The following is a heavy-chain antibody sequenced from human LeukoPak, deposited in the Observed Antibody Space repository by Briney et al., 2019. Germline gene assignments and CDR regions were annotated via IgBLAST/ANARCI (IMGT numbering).Heavy chain of an antibody. CDR1: GFTLSNYW. Sequence: GGSLRLSCAASGFTLSNYWMSWVRQAPGKGLEWVANIKRDGSAQYYVDSVKGRFTVSRDNSKNALFLQMNSLTTEDTALYHCAKDSPIYCSGGSCSIDHWGQGTLVTVSS. V-gene: IGHV3-7*03. D-gene: IGHD2-15*01. J-gene: IGHJ4*02. CDR3: AKDSPIYCSGGSCSIDH. CDR2: IKRDGSAQ.